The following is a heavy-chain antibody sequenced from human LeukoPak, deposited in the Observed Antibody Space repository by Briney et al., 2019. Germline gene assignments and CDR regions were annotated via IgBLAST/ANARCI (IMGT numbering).Heavy chain of an antibody. CDR2: ISWNSGSI. Sequence: GRSLRLSCAASGFTFDDYAMHWVRHAPGKGLEWVSGISWNSGSIGYADSVKGRFTISRDNANNSLYLQMNSLRAEDTALYYCAKDRAAKTQLVGMDFDYWGQGTLVTVSS. CDR3: AKDRAAKTQLVGMDFDY. CDR1: GFTFDDYA. D-gene: IGHD6-13*01. J-gene: IGHJ4*02. V-gene: IGHV3-9*01.